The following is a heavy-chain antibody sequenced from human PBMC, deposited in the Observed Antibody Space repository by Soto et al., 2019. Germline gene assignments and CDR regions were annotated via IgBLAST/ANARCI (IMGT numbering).Heavy chain of an antibody. CDR3: ARVDSIAVGVPFDH. V-gene: IGHV3-74*01. CDR1: GFTFSSSW. D-gene: IGHD6-19*01. J-gene: IGHJ4*02. Sequence: EVQLVESGGGVVQPGGSLRLSCAASGFTFSSSWMNWVRQVPGKGLEWISRLYSDGTGTNYADSVKGRFTISRDNAKNTLYLQMNSLRVEDTAVYYCARVDSIAVGVPFDHWGQGVLVTVSS. CDR2: LYSDGTGT.